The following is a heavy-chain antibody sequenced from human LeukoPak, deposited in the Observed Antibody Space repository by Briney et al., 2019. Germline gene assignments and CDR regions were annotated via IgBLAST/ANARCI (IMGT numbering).Heavy chain of an antibody. D-gene: IGHD3-10*01. CDR1: GGSISSGGYY. Sequence: SETLSLTCTVSGGSISSGGYYWSWIRQPPGKGLEWIGYIYHSGSTYYNPSLKSRVTISVDRSKNQFSLKLSSVTAADAAVYYCARQLLWFGEPDAFDIWGQGTMVTVSS. J-gene: IGHJ3*02. V-gene: IGHV4-30-2*01. CDR3: ARQLLWFGEPDAFDI. CDR2: IYHSGST.